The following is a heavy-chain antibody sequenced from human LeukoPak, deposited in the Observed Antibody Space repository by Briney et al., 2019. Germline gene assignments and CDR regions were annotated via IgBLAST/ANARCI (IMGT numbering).Heavy chain of an antibody. CDR2: FYSGGKT. Sequence: GGSLRLSCAASGFTVSSSYMSWVRQAPGKGLEWVSVFYSGGKTYYTDSVKGRFTISRDNSKNTLYLQMNSLRAEDTAVYYCARDGGSSSFFDYWGQGTLVTVSS. CDR1: GFTVSSSY. CDR3: ARDGGSSSFFDY. D-gene: IGHD6-13*01. V-gene: IGHV3-53*05. J-gene: IGHJ4*02.